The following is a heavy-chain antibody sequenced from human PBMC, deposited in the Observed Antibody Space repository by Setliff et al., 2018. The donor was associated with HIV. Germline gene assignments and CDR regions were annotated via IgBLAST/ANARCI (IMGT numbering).Heavy chain of an antibody. Sequence: SETLSLTCTVSGGSINKYYWSWIRQSAGRGLEWIGRIYSTGSINYNPSLKSRVTMSVDTSKNQFSLKLNSVTAADTAVYYCAREGWSDHYYYYMDVWDKGTTVTVSS. CDR1: GGSINKYY. CDR2: IYSTGSI. V-gene: IGHV4-4*07. CDR3: AREGWSDHYYYYMDV. D-gene: IGHD2-15*01. J-gene: IGHJ6*03.